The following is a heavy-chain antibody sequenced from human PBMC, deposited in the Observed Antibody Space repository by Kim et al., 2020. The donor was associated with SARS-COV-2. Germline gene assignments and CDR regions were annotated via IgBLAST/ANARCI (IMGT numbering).Heavy chain of an antibody. J-gene: IGHJ4*02. Sequence: GGSLRLSCAASGFTFTNAWMSWVRQAPGKGLEWVGRIKSKGDGGISDYSTPVKGRLSISRDDSKNTLYLEMNSLKTEDTAVYYCTTGSAAVNGAGENDYWGQGTLVTVSS. CDR1: GFTFTNAW. CDR2: IKSKGDGGIS. CDR3: TTGSAAVNGAGENDY. V-gene: IGHV3-15*01. D-gene: IGHD2-8*01.